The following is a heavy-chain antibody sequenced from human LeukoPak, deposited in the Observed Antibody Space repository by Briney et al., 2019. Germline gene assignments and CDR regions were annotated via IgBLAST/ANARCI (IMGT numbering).Heavy chain of an antibody. V-gene: IGHV3-30-3*01. CDR1: GFTFSSYA. CDR2: LSYDGSNK. CDR3: ARGKGDGYDY. J-gene: IGHJ4*02. Sequence: GRSLRLSCAASGFTFSSYAMHWVRQAPGKGLEWVAVLSYDGSNKYYADSVKGRFTISRDNSKNTLYLQMNSLRAEDTAVYYCARGKGDGYDYWGQGTLVTVSS. D-gene: IGHD5-24*01.